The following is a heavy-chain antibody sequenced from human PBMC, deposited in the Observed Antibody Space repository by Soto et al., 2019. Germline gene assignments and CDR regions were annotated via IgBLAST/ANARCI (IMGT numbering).Heavy chain of an antibody. V-gene: IGHV3-21*01. CDR3: ARDRRYDFWSGYYDYYYYYGMDV. D-gene: IGHD3-3*01. CDR2: ISSSSSYI. Sequence: GGSLRLSCAASGFTFSSYSMNWVRQAPGKGLEWVSSISSSSSYIYYADSVKGRFTISRDNAKNSLYLQMNSLGAEDTAVYYCARDRRYDFWSGYYDYYYYYGMDVWGQGTTVTVSS. J-gene: IGHJ6*02. CDR1: GFTFSSYS.